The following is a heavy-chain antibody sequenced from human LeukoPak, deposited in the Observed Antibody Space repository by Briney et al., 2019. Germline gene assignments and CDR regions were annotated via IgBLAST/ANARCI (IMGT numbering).Heavy chain of an antibody. J-gene: IGHJ4*02. D-gene: IGHD6-13*01. CDR3: ARDLYSSSAY. V-gene: IGHV3-33*08. Sequence: GGSLRLSCAASGFTFSSYGMHWVRQAPGKGLEWVALIWYDGTGRYYSESVKGRFTISRDNAKNSLYLQMSSLRAEDTAVYYCARDLYSSSAYWGQGTLVTVSS. CDR2: IWYDGTGR. CDR1: GFTFSSYG.